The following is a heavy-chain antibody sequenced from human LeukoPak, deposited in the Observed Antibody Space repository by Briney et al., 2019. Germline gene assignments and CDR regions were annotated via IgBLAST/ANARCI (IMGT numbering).Heavy chain of an antibody. CDR3: ARDALSGSDNPDY. J-gene: IGHJ4*02. CDR2: IYYSGST. D-gene: IGHD1-26*01. CDR1: GGSISSSSYY. Sequence: SETLSLTCTVSGGSISSSSYYWGWIRQPPGKGLEWIGSIYYSGSTYYNPSLKSRVTISVDTSKNQFSLKLSSVTAADTAVYYCARDALSGSDNPDYWGQGTLVTVSS. V-gene: IGHV4-39*07.